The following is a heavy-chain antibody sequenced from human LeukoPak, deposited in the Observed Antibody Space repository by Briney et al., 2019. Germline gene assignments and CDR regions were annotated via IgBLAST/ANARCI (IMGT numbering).Heavy chain of an antibody. Sequence: GVSLKISCKGSGYSFPCFCIGWVRHMSGQGMDWMEIIYPGDSDTRYSPSFQGQVTISADQSISTAYLQWSSLKASDTAMYYCARPPAATDAFDTWGQGTMVTVSS. CDR1: GYSFPCFC. CDR3: ARPPAATDAFDT. J-gene: IGHJ3*02. D-gene: IGHD6-25*01. V-gene: IGHV5-51*01. CDR2: IYPGDSDT.